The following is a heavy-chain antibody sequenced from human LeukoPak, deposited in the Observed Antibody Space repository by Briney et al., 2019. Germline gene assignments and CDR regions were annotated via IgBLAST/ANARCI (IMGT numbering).Heavy chain of an antibody. CDR2: IYPGDSDT. Sequence: GESLKISCKGSGYSFTSYWIGWVRQMPGKGLEWMGIIYPGDSDTRYSPSFQGQVTISADKSISTAYLQWSSLKASDTAMYYCARKYYYGSSGYYEDSFWFDPWGQGTLVTVSS. CDR1: GYSFTSYW. D-gene: IGHD3-22*01. V-gene: IGHV5-51*01. CDR3: ARKYYYGSSGYYEDSFWFDP. J-gene: IGHJ5*02.